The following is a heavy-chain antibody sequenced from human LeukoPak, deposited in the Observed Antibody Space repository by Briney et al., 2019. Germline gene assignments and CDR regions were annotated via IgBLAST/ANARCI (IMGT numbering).Heavy chain of an antibody. Sequence: GGSLRLSCAASGFTFSSYWMHWVRQAPGKGLVWVSRTSDGGSTTTYADSVKGRFTISRDNAKNTLYLQMNGLRAEDTAVYYCSRSVYYDGSGNYYDYWGQGTLVTVSS. V-gene: IGHV3-74*01. CDR2: TSDGGSTT. J-gene: IGHJ4*02. CDR3: SRSVYYDGSGNYYDY. D-gene: IGHD3-22*01. CDR1: GFTFSSYW.